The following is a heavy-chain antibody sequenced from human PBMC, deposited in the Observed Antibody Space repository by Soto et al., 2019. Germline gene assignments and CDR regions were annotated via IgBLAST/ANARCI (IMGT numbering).Heavy chain of an antibody. D-gene: IGHD2-2*01. CDR1: GGSISSYD. J-gene: IGHJ4*02. CDR3: ARACRSNSCSDVFDY. Sequence: SETLSLTCTVSGGSISSYDCSWIRQPAWKGLEWIGRIYTSGITNYNPSLKSRVTMSVDTSKNQFSLKLSSVTAADTAVYYCARACRSNSCSDVFDYWGQGTLVTFSS. V-gene: IGHV4-4*07. CDR2: IYTSGIT.